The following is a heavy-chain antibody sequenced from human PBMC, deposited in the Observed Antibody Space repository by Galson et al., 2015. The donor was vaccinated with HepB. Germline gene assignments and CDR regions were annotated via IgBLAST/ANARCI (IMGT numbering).Heavy chain of an antibody. CDR3: ARGAYGDANWSFEL. V-gene: IGHV3-13*04. D-gene: IGHD4-17*01. CDR2: IGAPGGT. J-gene: IGHJ2*01. Sequence: SLRLSCAASGFTFSSHDMHWVRQSTGQGLEWVSAIGAPGGTYYPASVQGRFTISRENAKNSLYLQMNSLTAGDTAVYYCARGAYGDANWSFELWGRGTLVTVSS. CDR1: GFTFSSHD.